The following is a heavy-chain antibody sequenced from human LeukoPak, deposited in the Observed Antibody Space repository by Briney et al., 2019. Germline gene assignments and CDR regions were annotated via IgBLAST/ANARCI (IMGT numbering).Heavy chain of an antibody. V-gene: IGHV3-74*01. Sequence: GGSLILSCSASGCTFISYWLHWVRQAPAKGLVWGSRISSDGGSTRYADSVKGRFTISRDNDKNKLYLQMNSLRAEDTAVYYCARGVNGDSRFDPWGQGTLVTVSS. CDR2: ISSDGGST. CDR1: GCTFISYW. J-gene: IGHJ5*02. CDR3: ARGVNGDSRFDP. D-gene: IGHD4-17*01.